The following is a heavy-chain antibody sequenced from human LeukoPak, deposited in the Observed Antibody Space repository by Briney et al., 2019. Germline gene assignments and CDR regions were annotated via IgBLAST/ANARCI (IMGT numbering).Heavy chain of an antibody. Sequence: PETLSPTCAVYRGSFTGFYWSWIRQPPGKGLGWIGEINHSVSTNYNPSLKSRVTISVDTSKNQFSLKLSSVTAAHTAVYYCARSYIVVVPAATLPYYYMDVWGKGTTVTVSS. V-gene: IGHV4-34*01. CDR3: ARSYIVVVPAATLPYYYMDV. CDR1: RGSFTGFY. D-gene: IGHD2-2*01. J-gene: IGHJ6*03. CDR2: INHSVST.